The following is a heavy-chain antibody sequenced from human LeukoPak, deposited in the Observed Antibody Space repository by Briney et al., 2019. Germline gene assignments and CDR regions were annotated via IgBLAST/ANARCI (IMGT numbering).Heavy chain of an antibody. CDR2: ISWKSGSI. D-gene: IGHD5-18*01. V-gene: IGHV3-9*01. Sequence: GGSLRLSCAASGFIFDDYAMHWVRQAPGQGLEWVSGISWKSGSIGYADSVKGRFTISRDNAKNSLNLQMNSLRAEDTALYYCAKDLSSMVTYYFAYWGQGTLVTVSS. J-gene: IGHJ4*02. CDR1: GFIFDDYA. CDR3: AKDLSSMVTYYFAY.